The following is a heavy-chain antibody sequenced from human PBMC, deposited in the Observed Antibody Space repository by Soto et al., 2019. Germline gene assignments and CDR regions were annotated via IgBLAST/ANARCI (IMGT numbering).Heavy chain of an antibody. CDR1: GFTFSDSY. V-gene: IGHV3-11*06. CDR2: ISSGSTYT. Sequence: QVQLVESGGGLVKPGGSLRLSCAASGFTFSDSYMSWIRQAPGKGLEWVSYISSGSTYTNYADSLKGRFTISRDNAKNSLYLQMNRLKAEDTAVYYCARNSLELPGWGQVTLVTVSS. J-gene: IGHJ4*02. D-gene: IGHD1-7*01. CDR3: ARNSLELPG.